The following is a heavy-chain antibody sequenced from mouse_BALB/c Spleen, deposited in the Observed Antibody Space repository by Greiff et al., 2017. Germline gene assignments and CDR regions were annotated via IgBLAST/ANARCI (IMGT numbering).Heavy chain of an antibody. CDR1: GFTFTDHY. V-gene: IGHV7-3*02. CDR3: SRVYDDGAMDY. Sequence: EVQVVESGGGLVQPGGSLRLSCATSGFTFTDHYMTWVRQPSGKAREGLGFIRNKANGYTTEYSASVTGRFTISRDNSQSILYLQMNTLRAEDSATNYCSRVYDDGAMDYWGQGTSVTVSS. D-gene: IGHD2-3*01. CDR2: IRNKANGYTT. J-gene: IGHJ4*01.